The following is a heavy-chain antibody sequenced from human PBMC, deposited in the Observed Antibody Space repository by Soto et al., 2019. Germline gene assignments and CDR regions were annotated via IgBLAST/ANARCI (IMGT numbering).Heavy chain of an antibody. CDR3: ARDSPFDKVLEPDY. J-gene: IGHJ4*02. Sequence: GGSLRLSCAASGFTFSSYAMHWVRQAPGKGLEWVAVISYDGSNKYYADSVKGRFTISRDNSKNTLYLQMNSLRAEDTAVYYCARDSPFDKVLEPDYWGQGTLVTVSS. D-gene: IGHD3-9*01. CDR1: GFTFSSYA. CDR2: ISYDGSNK. V-gene: IGHV3-30-3*01.